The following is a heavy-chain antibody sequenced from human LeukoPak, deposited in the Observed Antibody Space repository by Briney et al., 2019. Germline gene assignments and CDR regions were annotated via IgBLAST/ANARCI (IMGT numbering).Heavy chain of an antibody. J-gene: IGHJ4*02. D-gene: IGHD3-10*01. CDR3: ARHSNYASGSFAKGLFDC. CDR1: GGSISSYY. V-gene: IGHV4-59*08. CDR2: LSKSGNT. Sequence: NPSETLSLTCTVSGGSISSYYWSWIRLPPGKGLEWIGYLSKSGNTNYSPSLKSRVTIFGDTSKNQFFLKLSSVTAADTAVYYCARHSNYASGSFAKGLFDCWGQGTLVTVSS.